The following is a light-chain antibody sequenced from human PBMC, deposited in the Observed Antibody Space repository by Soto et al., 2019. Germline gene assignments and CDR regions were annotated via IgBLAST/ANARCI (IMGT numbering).Light chain of an antibody. CDR1: QSISSY. Sequence: VKMKQPASPVSASVEERVTIACQASQSISSYLNWYRQKPGKAPKLMIYAASSLQSGVPSRFSGSGSETEFTLSISSLQPEDVATYFCQQIYSAPLTLGGGTKVDIK. CDR3: QQIYSAPLT. J-gene: IGKJ4*01. V-gene: IGKV1-39*01. CDR2: AAS.